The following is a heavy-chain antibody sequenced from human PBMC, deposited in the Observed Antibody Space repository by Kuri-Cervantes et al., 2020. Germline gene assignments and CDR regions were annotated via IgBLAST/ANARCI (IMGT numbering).Heavy chain of an antibody. CDR1: GFTFSSYA. V-gene: IGHV3-48*04. J-gene: IGHJ6*03. D-gene: IGHD2-15*01. CDR3: AKDTRLGYCSGGACYNYNYMDV. CDR2: ISTSGTTI. Sequence: GESLKISCAASGFTFSSYAMSWVRQAPGKGLEWVSYISTSGTTIYYADSVKGRFTISRDNGKNSLYLQIGSLRAEDTAVYYCAKDTRLGYCSGGACYNYNYMDVWGKGTTVTVSS.